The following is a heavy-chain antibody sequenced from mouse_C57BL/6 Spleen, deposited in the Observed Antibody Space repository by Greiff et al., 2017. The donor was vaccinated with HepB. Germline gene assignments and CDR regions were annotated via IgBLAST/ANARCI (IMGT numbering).Heavy chain of an antibody. CDR1: GIDFSRYW. CDR2: INPDSSTI. Sequence: EVKLMESGGGLVQPGGSLKLSCAASGIDFSRYWMSWVRRAPGKGLEWIGEINPDSSTINYAPSLKDKFIISRDNAKNTLYLQMSKVRSEDTALYYCARPDYYGSSPFAYWGQGTLVTVSA. D-gene: IGHD1-1*01. CDR3: ARPDYYGSSPFAY. J-gene: IGHJ3*01. V-gene: IGHV4-1*01.